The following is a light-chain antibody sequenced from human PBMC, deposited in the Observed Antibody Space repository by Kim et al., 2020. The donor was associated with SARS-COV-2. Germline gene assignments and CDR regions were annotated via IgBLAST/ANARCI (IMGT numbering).Light chain of an antibody. CDR1: QSVGTN. J-gene: IGKJ2*01. V-gene: IGKV3D-15*01. Sequence: EIVMTQSPATLSVSPGERCTLSCRASQSVGTNLAWLQQKPGQGPRLLIYDASTRATGIPARFSGSGSGTEFTLTISSLQSEDFAVYYCQQYNTLVTFGQGTKLEI. CDR2: DAS. CDR3: QQYNTLVT.